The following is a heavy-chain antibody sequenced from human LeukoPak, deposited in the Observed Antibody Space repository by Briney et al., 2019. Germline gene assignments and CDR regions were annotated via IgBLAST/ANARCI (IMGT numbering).Heavy chain of an antibody. D-gene: IGHD3-10*01. Sequence: PSETLSLTCTVSGGSISSYYWSWIRQPAGKGLEWIGRIYTSGSTNYNPSLKSRVTMSVDTSKNQFSLKLSSVTAADTAVYYCARLWFGEYPYYFYYMDVWGKGTTVTVSS. J-gene: IGHJ6*03. CDR3: ARLWFGEYPYYFYYMDV. CDR1: GGSISSYY. CDR2: IYTSGST. V-gene: IGHV4-4*07.